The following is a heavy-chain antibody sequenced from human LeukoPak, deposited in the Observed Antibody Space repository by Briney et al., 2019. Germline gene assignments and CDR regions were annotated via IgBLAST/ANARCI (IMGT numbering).Heavy chain of an antibody. J-gene: IGHJ6*03. CDR1: GFTFSSYG. CDR3: EKGARRVPWTGNPQSVYYMGC. V-gene: IGHV3-30*02. D-gene: IGHD3/OR15-3a*01. Sequence: GGSLRLSSVPSGFTFSSYGMHWFRQDPGKGLEGVAFIRNDGSNNYYGASVKGRFTISTDNSKNTLYLQLNSLRAEDTAVYYCEKGARRVPWTGNPQSVYYMGCCGKATTVTAAS. CDR2: IRNDGSNN.